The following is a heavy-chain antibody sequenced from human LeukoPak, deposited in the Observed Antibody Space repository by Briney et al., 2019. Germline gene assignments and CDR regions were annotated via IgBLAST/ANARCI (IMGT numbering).Heavy chain of an antibody. V-gene: IGHV3-30-3*01. D-gene: IGHD5-18*01. CDR3: ARGLIQLIDY. Sequence: GRSLRLSCAASGFTFSSYAMHWVRQAPGKGLEWVAVISYDGSNKYYADSVKGRFTISRDNAKNSLYLQMNSLRAEDTAVYYCARGLIQLIDYWGQGTLVTVSS. J-gene: IGHJ4*02. CDR1: GFTFSSYA. CDR2: ISYDGSNK.